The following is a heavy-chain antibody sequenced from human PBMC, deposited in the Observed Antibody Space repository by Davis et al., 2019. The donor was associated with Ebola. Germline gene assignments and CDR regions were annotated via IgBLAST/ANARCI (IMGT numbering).Heavy chain of an antibody. CDR2: IWYDGSNK. J-gene: IGHJ4*02. CDR3: ARTSKDYGDPFDY. CDR1: GFTFSSYG. D-gene: IGHD4-17*01. V-gene: IGHV3-33*01. Sequence: GESLKISCAASGFTFSSYGMHWVRQAPGKGLEWVAVIWYDGSNKYYADSVKGRFTISRDNSKNTLYLQMNSLRAEDTAVYYCARTSKDYGDPFDYWGQGTLVTVSS.